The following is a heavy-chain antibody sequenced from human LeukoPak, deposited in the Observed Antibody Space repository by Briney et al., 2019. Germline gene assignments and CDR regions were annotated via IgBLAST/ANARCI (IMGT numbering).Heavy chain of an antibody. CDR2: ITSNGGST. D-gene: IGHD3-10*01. J-gene: IGHJ4*02. Sequence: GGSLRLSCVTSGFSLSDYAMHWVRQAPGKGLEYVSAITSNGGSTFYANSVKGRFTISRDNSKNTLYLQMGSLRGDDMAVYYCARVGGDFIKDLDYWGQGTLVTVSS. V-gene: IGHV3-64*01. CDR3: ARVGGDFIKDLDY. CDR1: GFSLSDYA.